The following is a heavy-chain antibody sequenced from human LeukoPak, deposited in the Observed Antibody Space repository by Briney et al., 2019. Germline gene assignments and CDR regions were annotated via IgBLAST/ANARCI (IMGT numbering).Heavy chain of an antibody. CDR3: AREMGQQLAFYYYYYMDV. V-gene: IGHV4-61*02. J-gene: IGHJ6*03. CDR1: GGSISSGSYY. Sequence: SQTLSLTCTVSGGSISSGSYYWSWIRQPAGKGLEWIGRIYTSGSTNYNPSLKSRVTISVDTSKNQFSLELSSVTAADTAVYYCAREMGQQLAFYYYYYMDVWGKGTTVTVSS. CDR2: IYTSGST. D-gene: IGHD6-13*01.